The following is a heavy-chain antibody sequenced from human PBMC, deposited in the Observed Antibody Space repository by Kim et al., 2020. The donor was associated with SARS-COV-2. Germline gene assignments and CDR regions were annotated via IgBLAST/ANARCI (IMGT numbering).Heavy chain of an antibody. J-gene: IGHJ5*02. D-gene: IGHD3-10*01. CDR3: AREGYYYGSGSFPSERYWFDP. V-gene: IGHV4-4*02. Sequence: LRRTLSLTCAVSGGSISSSNWWSWVRQPPGKGLEWIGEIYHSGSTNYNPSLKSRVTISVDKSKNQFSLKLSSVTAADTAVYYCAREGYYYGSGSFPSERYWFDPWGQGTLVTVSS. CDR2: IYHSGST. CDR1: GGSISSSNW.